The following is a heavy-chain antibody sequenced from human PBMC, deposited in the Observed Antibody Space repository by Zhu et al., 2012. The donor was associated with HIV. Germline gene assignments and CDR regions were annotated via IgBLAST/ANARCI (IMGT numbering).Heavy chain of an antibody. J-gene: IGHJ4*02. V-gene: IGHV4-59*11. D-gene: IGHD1-1*01. CDR2: MYSSGST. CDR3: ARSVKGQLVFDS. Sequence: QVQLQESGPGLVKPSETLSLTCTVPGGSMSSHYWNWIRQPPGKGLRWIGYMYSSGSTKYNFSLKSRVAISLDTSNNQFSLTLSSVTTADTAVYYCARSVKGQLVFDSWGQGALVTVSS. CDR1: GGSMSSHY.